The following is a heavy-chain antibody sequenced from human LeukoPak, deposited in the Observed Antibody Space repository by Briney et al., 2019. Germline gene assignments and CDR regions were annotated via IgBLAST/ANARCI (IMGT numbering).Heavy chain of an antibody. D-gene: IGHD1-1*01. J-gene: IGHJ4*02. Sequence: PSETLXXTXXXXXXXXSGYXXSWIRQPPGKGLEWIGEINHSGSTNYNPSLKSRVTISVDTSKNQFSLKLSSVTAADTAVYYCARGAGWTGTGFDYWDQGTLVTVSS. CDR2: INHSGST. CDR1: XXXXSGYX. V-gene: IGHV4-34*01. CDR3: ARGAGWTGTGFDY.